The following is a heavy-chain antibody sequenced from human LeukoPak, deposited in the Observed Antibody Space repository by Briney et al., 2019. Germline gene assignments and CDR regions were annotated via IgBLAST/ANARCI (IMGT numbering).Heavy chain of an antibody. Sequence: GGSLRLSCAASGFTFSSYWMSWVRQAPGEGLEWVSAIRGSGDTALYADSVKGRFTISRDNFKNIVYLEMNSLRAEDTATYYCAKVTWESRPPDCNSWGPGTLVTVSS. CDR2: IRGSGDTA. D-gene: IGHD6-6*01. J-gene: IGHJ4*02. CDR3: AKVTWESRPPDCNS. V-gene: IGHV3-23*01. CDR1: GFTFSSYW.